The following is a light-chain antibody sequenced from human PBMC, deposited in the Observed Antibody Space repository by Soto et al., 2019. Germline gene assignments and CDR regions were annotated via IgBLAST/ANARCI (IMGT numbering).Light chain of an antibody. J-gene: IGKJ5*01. CDR1: QVITNY. Sequence: DFQMTQSPSSLSASVGDRVTITCQASQVITNYLSWFQQRPGKAPELLIYDASNLETGDPSRFRGSGSGTDCTFTINSLQPEDFATYYCQQYYSLPITFGQGTRLDIK. CDR2: DAS. V-gene: IGKV1-33*01. CDR3: QQYYSLPIT.